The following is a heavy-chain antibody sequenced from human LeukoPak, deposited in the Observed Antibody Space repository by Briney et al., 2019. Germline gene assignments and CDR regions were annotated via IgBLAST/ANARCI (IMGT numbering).Heavy chain of an antibody. Sequence: GGSLRLSCAASGFTFSSYSMLWVRQAPGKGLEWVANIKQDGGEEHYVDSVKGRFTISRDNAKNSLYLQMNSLRAEDTAVYYCARDKSADYGDSYFDSWGQGILVTVSS. J-gene: IGHJ4*02. CDR3: ARDKSADYGDSYFDS. V-gene: IGHV3-7*01. D-gene: IGHD4-17*01. CDR2: IKQDGGEE. CDR1: GFTFSSYS.